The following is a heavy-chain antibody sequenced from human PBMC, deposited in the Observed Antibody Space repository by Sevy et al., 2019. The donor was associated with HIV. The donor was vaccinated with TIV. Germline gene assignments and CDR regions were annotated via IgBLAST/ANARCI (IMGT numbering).Heavy chain of an antibody. CDR1: GYTFNSYG. V-gene: IGHV1-18*01. D-gene: IGHD1-1*01. J-gene: IGHJ6*02. CDR2: ISAYNGKR. CDR3: AGEGWNERHGMDV. Sequence: ASVKVSCKASGYTFNSYGIIWVRQAPGQGLEWMGWISAYNGKRNYAQKVQGRVTMTTDTSTSTAYMELRSLRSDDTAVYYCAGEGWNERHGMDVWGQGTTVTVSS.